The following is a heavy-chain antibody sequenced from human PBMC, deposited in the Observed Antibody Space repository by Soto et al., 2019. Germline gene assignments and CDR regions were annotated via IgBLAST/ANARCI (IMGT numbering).Heavy chain of an antibody. CDR2: ITGGGAGT. J-gene: IGHJ4*02. D-gene: IGHD4-4*01. V-gene: IGHV3-23*01. CDR3: AKCFRNYAADNFDN. Sequence: WVRQAPGKGLEWVSTITGGGAGTYYADSVKGRFTISRDNSNNMLYLQMNSLRVEDTALYYCAKCFRNYAADNFDNWGQGTLVTVSS.